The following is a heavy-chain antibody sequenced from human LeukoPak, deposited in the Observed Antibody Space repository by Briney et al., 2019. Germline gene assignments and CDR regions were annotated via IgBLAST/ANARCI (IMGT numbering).Heavy chain of an antibody. J-gene: IGHJ4*02. CDR3: ARAPTRGSGYFDY. Sequence: SETLSLTCTVSGGSISSYYWSWIRQPPGKGLEWIGYIYYSGSTNYNPSLKSRVTISVDTSKNQFSLKLSSVTAADTAVYYCARAPTRGSGYFDYWGQGTLVTVSS. CDR2: IYYSGST. V-gene: IGHV4-59*01. D-gene: IGHD2-15*01. CDR1: GGSISSYY.